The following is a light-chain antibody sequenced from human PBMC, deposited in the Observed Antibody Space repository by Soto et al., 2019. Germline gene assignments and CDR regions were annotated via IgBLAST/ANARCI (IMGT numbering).Light chain of an antibody. CDR3: QQSYNTLA. CDR1: QTISRY. J-gene: IGKJ3*01. V-gene: IGKV1-39*01. Sequence: DIQMTQSPSSLSASVGDRVTITCRASQTISRYLNWYQQKPGKAPKLLIFAASSLQSGVPSRFSGSGSGTEFTLAISSLQPEDFATYYCQQSYNTLAFGPGPKVDI. CDR2: AAS.